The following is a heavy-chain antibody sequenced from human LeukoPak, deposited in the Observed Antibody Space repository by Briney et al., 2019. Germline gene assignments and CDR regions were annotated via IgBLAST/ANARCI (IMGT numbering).Heavy chain of an antibody. CDR3: VKEIFRNGFHGLDV. CDR1: GFTFSSNA. D-gene: IGHD5-24*01. V-gene: IGHV3-23*01. J-gene: IGHJ6*02. CDR2: IGDKNSRT. Sequence: PGGSLRLSCAASGFTFSSNAMHWVRQAPGRGLAWVSGIGDKNSRTYYADSVRGRFTISRDNSRNILYLQMNSLRAEDTAVYYCVKEIFRNGFHGLDVWGQGTTVTVSS.